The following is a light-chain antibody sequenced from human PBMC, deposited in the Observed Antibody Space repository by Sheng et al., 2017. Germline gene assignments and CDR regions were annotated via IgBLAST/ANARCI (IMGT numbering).Light chain of an antibody. CDR3: QQYGSSVGS. CDR1: QAVSGTS. J-gene: IGKJ4*01. V-gene: IGKV3-20*01. CDR2: DAY. Sequence: IVLTQSPGTLSLSPGERVTVSCRASQAVSGTSLAWYQQKSGQAPRLLIYDAYKRATGVPDRFSGSGSGTDFTLTISRLESEDFAVYFCQQYGSSVGSFGGGTKVEI.